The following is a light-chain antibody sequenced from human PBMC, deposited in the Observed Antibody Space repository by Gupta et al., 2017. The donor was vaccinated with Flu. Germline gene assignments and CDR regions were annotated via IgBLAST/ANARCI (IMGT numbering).Light chain of an antibody. V-gene: IGLV2-14*01. CDR2: EVS. CDR1: TSNVGSYKY. Sequence: TSNVGSYKYVSWNHQHPGKAPKLILYEVSNRPSGVSNRFSGSKSGNTASLTISGRQAEDEAEYYCCAFATGSDFVFGGGTKVSVL. J-gene: IGLJ1*01. CDR3: CAFATGSDFV.